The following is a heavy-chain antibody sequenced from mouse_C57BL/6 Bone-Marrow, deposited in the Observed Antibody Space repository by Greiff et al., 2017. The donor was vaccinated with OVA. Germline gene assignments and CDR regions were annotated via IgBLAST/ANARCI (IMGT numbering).Heavy chain of an antibody. Sequence: QVQLQQSGPELVKPGASVKISCKASGYAFSSSWMNWVKQRPGKGLEWIGRIYPGGGDTNYNGKFKGKATLTAAKSSSTAYMQLSSLTSEDSAVYFCARGDQFAYWGQGTLVTVSA. V-gene: IGHV1-82*01. CDR3: ARGDQFAY. CDR2: IYPGGGDT. J-gene: IGHJ3*01. CDR1: GYAFSSSW.